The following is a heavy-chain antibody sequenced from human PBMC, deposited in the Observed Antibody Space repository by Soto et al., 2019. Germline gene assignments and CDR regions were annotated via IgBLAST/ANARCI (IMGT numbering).Heavy chain of an antibody. CDR2: ISNSAGST. J-gene: IGHJ3*02. CDR3: ARGDYYDSSGPFSDAFDI. V-gene: IGHV3-23*01. D-gene: IGHD3-22*01. Sequence: PGGSLRLSCTASGFPFSSFAMNWVRQAPGKGLEWVSFISNSAGSTYYADSVKGRFTISRDNAKNSLYLQMNSLRAEDTAVYYCARGDYYDSSGPFSDAFDIWGQGTMVTVSS. CDR1: GFPFSSFA.